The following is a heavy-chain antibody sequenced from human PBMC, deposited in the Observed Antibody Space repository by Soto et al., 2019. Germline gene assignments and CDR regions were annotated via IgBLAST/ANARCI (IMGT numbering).Heavy chain of an antibody. CDR2: IYYSGST. CDR3: ARGSSIAALYYFDY. V-gene: IGHV4-61*01. D-gene: IGHD6-6*01. Sequence: SETLSLTCTVSGGSVSSGSYYWSWIRQPPGKGLEWIGYIYYSGSTNYNPSLKSRVTISVDTSKNQFSLKLSSVTAADTAVYYWARGSSIAALYYFDYWGQGTLVTVSS. CDR1: GGSVSSGSYY. J-gene: IGHJ4*02.